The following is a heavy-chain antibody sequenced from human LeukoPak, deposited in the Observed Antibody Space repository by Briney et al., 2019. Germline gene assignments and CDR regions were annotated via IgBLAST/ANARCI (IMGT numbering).Heavy chain of an antibody. J-gene: IGHJ4*02. V-gene: IGHV1-58*02. D-gene: IGHD3-22*01. CDR1: GYTFTSNY. Sequence: ASVKVSCKASGYTFTSNYIHWVRQARGQRLEWIGWIVVGSGNTNYAQKFQERVTITRDMSTSTAYMELSSLRSEDTAVYYCAADPSSGYYQPGVYWGQGTLVTVSS. CDR3: AADPSSGYYQPGVY. CDR2: IVVGSGNT.